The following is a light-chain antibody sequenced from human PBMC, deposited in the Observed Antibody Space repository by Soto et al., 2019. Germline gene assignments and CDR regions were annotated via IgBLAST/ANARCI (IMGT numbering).Light chain of an antibody. V-gene: IGKV2-24*01. Sequence: VLTQTPLSSPVTLGQPASISCRSSQSLVYSDGNTYLSWLQQRPGQPPRLLIYQVSNRFSGVADRFSGGGAGTDFTLKISRVEAEDVGVYSCIPFSHFPRTFGQATKVEIK. CDR3: IPFSHFPRT. CDR1: QSLVYSDGNTY. J-gene: IGKJ1*01. CDR2: QVS.